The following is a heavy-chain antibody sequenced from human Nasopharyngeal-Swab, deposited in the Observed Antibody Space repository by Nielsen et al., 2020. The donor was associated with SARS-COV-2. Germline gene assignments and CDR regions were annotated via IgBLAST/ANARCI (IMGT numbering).Heavy chain of an antibody. V-gene: IGHV3-9*01. CDR3: ARAGRLGRYSYGGTSDAFDI. CDR2: ISWNSGSI. J-gene: IGHJ3*02. D-gene: IGHD5-18*01. Sequence: SLKISCAASGFTFDDYAMHWVRQAPGKGLEWVSGISWNSGSIGYADSVKGRFTISRDNAKNSLYLQMNSLRAEDTALYYCARAGRLGRYSYGGTSDAFDIWGQGTMVTVSS. CDR1: GFTFDDYA.